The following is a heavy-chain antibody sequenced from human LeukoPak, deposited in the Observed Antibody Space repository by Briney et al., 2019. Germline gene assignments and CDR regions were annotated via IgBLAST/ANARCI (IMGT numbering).Heavy chain of an antibody. V-gene: IGHV3-23*01. CDR1: GFTVSSNY. J-gene: IGHJ4*02. D-gene: IGHD3-10*01. CDR2: ISGSGGST. Sequence: GGSLRLSCAASGFTVSSNYMSWVRQAPGKGLEWVSAISGSGGSTYYADSVKGRFTISRDNSKNTLYLQMNSLRAEDTAVYYCAKEGNVLLWFGELLPPYFDYWGQGTLVTVSS. CDR3: AKEGNVLLWFGELLPPYFDY.